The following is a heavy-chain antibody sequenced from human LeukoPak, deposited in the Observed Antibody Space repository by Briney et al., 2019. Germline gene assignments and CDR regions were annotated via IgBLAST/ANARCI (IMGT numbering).Heavy chain of an antibody. V-gene: IGHV1-46*01. J-gene: IGHJ4*02. D-gene: IGHD1-26*01. CDR3: ARANSGATYFDY. Sequence: ASVKVSCKASGYTFTSYYMHWVRQAPGQGLEWMGMINPSGGSTSYAQKFQGRVTMTRDTSTSTVYMELSSLRSEDTAVYYCARANSGATYFDYWGQGTLVTVSS. CDR1: GYTFTSYY. CDR2: INPSGGST.